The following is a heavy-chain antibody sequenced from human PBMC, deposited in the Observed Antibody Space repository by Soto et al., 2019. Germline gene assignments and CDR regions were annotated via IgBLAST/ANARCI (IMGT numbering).Heavy chain of an antibody. V-gene: IGHV3-33*08. D-gene: IGHD5-12*01. J-gene: IGHJ4*02. CDR3: ANNLRGYRGYGGFDR. CDR1: GSSFSSYV. Sequence: GGSLRLSCAASGSSFSSYVIHWVRQVPGKGLEWVAVISYDGTYKHYADSVKGRFTISRDNSKNTLYLQMNSLRAEDTALYYCANNLRGYRGYGGFDRWGQGTLVTVSS. CDR2: ISYDGTYK.